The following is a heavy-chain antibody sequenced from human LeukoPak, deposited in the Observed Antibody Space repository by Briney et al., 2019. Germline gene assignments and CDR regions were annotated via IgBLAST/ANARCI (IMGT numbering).Heavy chain of an antibody. CDR1: GYSISSGYY. J-gene: IGHJ5*02. CDR3: ARDRACSGGSCLAFDP. CDR2: IYHSGST. V-gene: IGHV4-38-2*02. D-gene: IGHD2-15*01. Sequence: PSETLSLTCTVSGYSISSGYYWGWIRQPPGKGLEWIGSIYHSGSTYYNPSLKSRVTISVDTSKNQFSLKLSSVTAADTAVYYCARDRACSGGSCLAFDPWGQGTLVTVSS.